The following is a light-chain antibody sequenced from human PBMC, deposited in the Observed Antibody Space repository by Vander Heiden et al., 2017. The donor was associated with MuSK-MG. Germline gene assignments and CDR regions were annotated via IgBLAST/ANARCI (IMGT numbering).Light chain of an antibody. J-gene: IGKJ1*01. V-gene: IGKV1-39*01. CDR2: AAS. CDR3: QQSYTTPPR. Sequence: DIQMTQAPSSLSASVGDRVTITGRASQSISSYLNWYQQKPGKAPKLLIYAASSLQSGVPSRFRGSASGTDFTLTISSLQPEDFATYYCQQSYTTPPRFGQGTKVEIK. CDR1: QSISSY.